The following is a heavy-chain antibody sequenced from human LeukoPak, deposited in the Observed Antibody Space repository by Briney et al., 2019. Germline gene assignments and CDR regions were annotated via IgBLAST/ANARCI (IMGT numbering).Heavy chain of an antibody. D-gene: IGHD3-10*01. J-gene: IGHJ3*02. V-gene: IGHV3-11*06. CDR3: ARDLGLIWFGELGDAFDI. CDR2: ISSSSSYT. CDR1: GFTFSDYY. Sequence: GGSLRLSCAASGFTFSDYYMSWIRQGPGKGLGWVSYISSSSSYTNYVDSAKGRFTISRNNAKNSLYLQMNSLRDEDTAVYYCARDLGLIWFGELGDAFDIWGQGTMVTVSS.